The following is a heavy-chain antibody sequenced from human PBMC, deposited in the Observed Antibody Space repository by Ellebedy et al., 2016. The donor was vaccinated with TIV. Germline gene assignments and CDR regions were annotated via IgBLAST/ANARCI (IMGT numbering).Heavy chain of an antibody. J-gene: IGHJ5*02. D-gene: IGHD3-3*01. CDR3: ARGTLGISGVRGLANRFDA. V-gene: IGHV1-2*04. Sequence: AASVKVSCKASRHTFTGYYMHCARQPPGQGLEWMGCINPNSGATTYAQKFQGWVTMTTDTSISTAYMELSRLGSNDTAVYYCARGTLGISGVRGLANRFDAWGQGTLVTVSS. CDR2: INPNSGAT. CDR1: RHTFTGYY.